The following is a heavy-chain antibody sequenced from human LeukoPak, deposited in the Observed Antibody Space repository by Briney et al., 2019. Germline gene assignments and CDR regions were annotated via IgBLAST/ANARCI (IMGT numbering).Heavy chain of an antibody. CDR2: ISSDRRNI. D-gene: IGHD7-27*01. CDR1: GYSFSNYG. Sequence: PGGSLRLSCAASGYSFSNYGLKWVRQAPGKGLEWVSYISSDRRNIYYADSVKGRFTISRDNAENLLYLQMNSLRAEDTAVYYCARDLNWACDYWGQGTLVTVSS. J-gene: IGHJ4*02. CDR3: ARDLNWACDY. V-gene: IGHV3-48*01.